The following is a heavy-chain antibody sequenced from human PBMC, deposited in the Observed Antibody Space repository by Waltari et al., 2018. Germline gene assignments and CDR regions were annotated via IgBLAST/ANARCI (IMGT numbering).Heavy chain of an antibody. CDR1: GIIVTNNF. V-gene: IGHV3-66*01. J-gene: IGHJ3*02. CDR2: IRFDGDT. Sequence: EVQLVAPGGGLVRPGGSLRLSCAASGIIVTNNFMTWVRQAPGKGLEWGSVIRFDGDTYYAASVEGRFTMSRDKSTNMVRLQMHSLRVEDTAVYFCARDYSDALDIWGQGTVVTVSS. CDR3: ARDYSDALDI. D-gene: IGHD2-15*01.